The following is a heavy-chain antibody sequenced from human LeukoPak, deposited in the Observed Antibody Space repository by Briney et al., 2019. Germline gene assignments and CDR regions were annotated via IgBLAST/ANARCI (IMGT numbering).Heavy chain of an antibody. CDR1: GGSISSYY. CDR3: ARKDSAGDDY. CDR2: IYYSGST. V-gene: IGHV4-59*01. Sequence: SETLSLTCTVSGGSISSYYWSWIRQSPGKGLEWIGYIYYSGSTNYNPSLKSRVTISVDTSKNQFSLRLSSMTAADTAVYYCARKDSAGDDYWGQGTLVTVSS. J-gene: IGHJ4*02. D-gene: IGHD3-16*01.